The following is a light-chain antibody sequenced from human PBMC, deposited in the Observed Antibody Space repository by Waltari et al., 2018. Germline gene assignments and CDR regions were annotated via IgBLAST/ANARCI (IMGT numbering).Light chain of an antibody. J-gene: IGKJ2*01. Sequence: EIVLTQSPATLSVSPGERATLSCRASQSVSSNLAWYQHKPGQPPRRLIYGASTRATGITARFSGSGSGTEFTLTISSLQSEDFAVYYCQQYNSWPPRYTFGQGTNLESK. V-gene: IGKV3-15*01. CDR3: QQYNSWPPRYT. CDR1: QSVSSN. CDR2: GAS.